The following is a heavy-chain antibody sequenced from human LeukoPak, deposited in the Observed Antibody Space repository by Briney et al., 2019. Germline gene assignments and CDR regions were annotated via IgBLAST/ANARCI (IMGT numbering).Heavy chain of an antibody. D-gene: IGHD3-10*01. J-gene: IGHJ3*02. CDR2: ISAYNGNT. CDR3: VRGITMVRGVTLLIGDAFDI. CDR1: GYTFTSYG. Sequence: GASVKVSCKASGYTFTSYGISWVRQAPGQGLEWMGWISAYNGNTNYAQKLQGRVTMTTDTSTSTAYMELRSLRSDDTAVYYCVRGITMVRGVTLLIGDAFDIWGQGTMVTVSS. V-gene: IGHV1-18*01.